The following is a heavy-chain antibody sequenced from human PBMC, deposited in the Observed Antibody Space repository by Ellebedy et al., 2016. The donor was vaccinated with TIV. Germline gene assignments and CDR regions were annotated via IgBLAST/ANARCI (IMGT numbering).Heavy chain of an antibody. CDR3: AVGLFDP. Sequence: AASVKASCKASGYTFTSYDINWLRQATGQGLEYLGWMKPSSGNTGYAQKFQGRVTMTRNTSTSTAYMELSSLRSEDTAVYYCAVGLFDPWGQGTLVTVSS. J-gene: IGHJ5*02. CDR1: GYTFTSYD. D-gene: IGHD3-10*01. V-gene: IGHV1-8*01. CDR2: MKPSSGNT.